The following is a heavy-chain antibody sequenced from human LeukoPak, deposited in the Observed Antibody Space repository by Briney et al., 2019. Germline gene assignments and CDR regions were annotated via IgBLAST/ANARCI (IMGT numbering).Heavy chain of an antibody. D-gene: IGHD6-19*01. J-gene: IGHJ1*01. CDR3: ILGEVAGDYFQH. Sequence: LETLSLTCAVSGGSFSDYYCCWVRQPPGKGLEWIGEIIHSGITNYNPSLKSRVTISQDTTKNQFSLKLSSVTAADTALYYCILGEVAGDYFQHWGQGNLVTVSS. V-gene: IGHV4-34*12. CDR1: GGSFSDYY. CDR2: IIHSGIT.